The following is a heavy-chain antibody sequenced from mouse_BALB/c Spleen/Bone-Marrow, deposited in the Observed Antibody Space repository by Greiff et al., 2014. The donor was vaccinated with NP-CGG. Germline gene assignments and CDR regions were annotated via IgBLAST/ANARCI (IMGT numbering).Heavy chain of an antibody. J-gene: IGHJ3*01. Sequence: EVKLQESGAELVKPGASVKLSCTASGFNIKDTYMHWVKQRPEQGLEWIGRIDHANGNTKYDPKFQGKATITADTSSNTAYLQLSSLTSEDTAVYYCARGYEGFAYWGQGTLVTVSA. CDR2: IDHANGNT. CDR1: GFNIKDTY. V-gene: IGHV14-3*02. CDR3: ARGYEGFAY. D-gene: IGHD2-2*01.